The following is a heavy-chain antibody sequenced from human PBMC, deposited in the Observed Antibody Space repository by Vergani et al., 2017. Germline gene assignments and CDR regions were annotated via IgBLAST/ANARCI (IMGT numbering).Heavy chain of an antibody. CDR3: ARGGPIQAAAGNFDY. CDR2: IYTSGST. V-gene: IGHV4-4*07. J-gene: IGHJ4*02. Sequence: QVQLQESGPGLVKPSETLSLTCTVSGGSISSYYWSWIRQPAGKGLEWIGRIYTSGSTNYNPSLKSRVTMSVDTSKNQFSLRLSSVTAADTAVYYCARGGPIQAAAGNFDYWGQGTLVTVSS. CDR1: GGSISSYY. D-gene: IGHD6-13*01.